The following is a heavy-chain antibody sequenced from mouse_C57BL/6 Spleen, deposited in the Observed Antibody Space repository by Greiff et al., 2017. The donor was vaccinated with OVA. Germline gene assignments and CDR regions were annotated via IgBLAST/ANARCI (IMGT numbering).Heavy chain of an antibody. CDR2: FYPGSGSI. D-gene: IGHD2-3*01. J-gene: IGHJ4*01. V-gene: IGHV1-62-2*01. Sequence: QVQLKQSGAELVKPGASVKLSCKASGYTFTEYTIHWVKQRSGQGLEWIGWFYPGSGSIKYNEKFKDKATLPADKSSSTVYMELSRLTSEDTAVYSWARHEDAIYDYEAKDYWGQGTAVTVSS. CDR3: ARHEDAIYDYEAKDY. CDR1: GYTFTEYT.